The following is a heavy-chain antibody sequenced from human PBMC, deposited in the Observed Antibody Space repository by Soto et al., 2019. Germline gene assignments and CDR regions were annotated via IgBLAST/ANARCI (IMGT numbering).Heavy chain of an antibody. J-gene: IGHJ6*03. D-gene: IGHD3-3*01. Sequence: PGGSLRLSCAASGFTFSYYYMSGVRQAPGKGLEWVAVIWYDGSNKYYADSVKGRFTISRDNSKNTLYLQMNSLRAEDTAVYYCARAQGQITIFGVVRYYYMDVWGKGTTVTVSS. CDR1: GFTFSYYY. CDR3: ARAQGQITIFGVVRYYYMDV. V-gene: IGHV3-33*08. CDR2: IWYDGSNK.